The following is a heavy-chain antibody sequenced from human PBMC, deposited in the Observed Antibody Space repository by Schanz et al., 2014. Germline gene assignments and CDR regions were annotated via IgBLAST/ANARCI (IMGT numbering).Heavy chain of an antibody. Sequence: EVQLLESGGGLVQPGGSLRLSCAASGFSVGNKYMNWVRQAPGKGLEWVSFIYIGGNTYYADSVKGRFTISRDNAKNSLFLQMNSLRAEDTAVYYCAKQHIVRGVIYLNWFDSWGQGTLVTVSS. V-gene: IGHV3-66*02. CDR3: AKQHIVRGVIYLNWFDS. D-gene: IGHD3-10*01. CDR1: GFSVGNKY. J-gene: IGHJ5*01. CDR2: IYIGGNT.